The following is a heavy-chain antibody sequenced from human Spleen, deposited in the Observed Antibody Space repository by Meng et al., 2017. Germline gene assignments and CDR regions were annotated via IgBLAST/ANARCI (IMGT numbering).Heavy chain of an antibody. CDR1: GFTFSSYA. V-gene: IGHV3-30*07. CDR3: ARDVFSSNWPSRGYAFDI. D-gene: IGHD6-13*01. J-gene: IGHJ3*02. CDR2: ISYDGSNK. Sequence: GGSLRLSCAASGFTFSSYAMHWVRQAPGKGLEWVAVISYDGSNKYYADSVKGRFTISRDNAKNSLYLQMNSLRAEDTAVYYCARDVFSSNWPSRGYAFDIWGLGTMVTVSS.